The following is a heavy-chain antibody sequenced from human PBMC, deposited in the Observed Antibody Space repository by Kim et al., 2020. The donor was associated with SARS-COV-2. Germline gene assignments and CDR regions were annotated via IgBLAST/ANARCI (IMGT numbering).Heavy chain of an antibody. V-gene: IGHV4-4*07. CDR1: GDSLSSDY. CDR3: ASALEH. D-gene: IGHD3-16*02. Sequence: SETLSLTCTVSGDSLSSDYWSWNRQPAGKGLEWIGRIYTSGRTNYNPSLQSRVTMSVDMSKNQFSLKLSSVTAADTAVYYCASALEHWGQGTLVTVS. J-gene: IGHJ4*02. CDR2: IYTSGRT.